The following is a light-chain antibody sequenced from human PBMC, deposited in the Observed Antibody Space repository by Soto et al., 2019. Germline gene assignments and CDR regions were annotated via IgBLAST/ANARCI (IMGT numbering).Light chain of an antibody. V-gene: IGLV2-14*01. J-gene: IGLJ1*01. CDR2: EVS. CDR3: SSYSSSSTLV. Sequence: QSALTQPASVSGSPGQSITISCTGTSSDVGGYNYVSWYQQHPGQAPKLMIYEVSNRPSGVSNRFSGSKSGNTASLTISGVQHADEADYYCSSYSSSSTLVFGTGTKLTVL. CDR1: SSDVGGYNY.